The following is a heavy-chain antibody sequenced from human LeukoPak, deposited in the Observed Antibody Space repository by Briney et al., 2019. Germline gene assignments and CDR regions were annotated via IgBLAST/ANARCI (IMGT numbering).Heavy chain of an antibody. J-gene: IGHJ1*01. CDR2: ISWNSGII. D-gene: IGHD3-22*01. CDR1: GFTLDDSA. Sequence: GGSLRLSCAASGFTLDDSAMHWVRQVPGKGLEWVSGISWNSGIIDYADSVKGRFTISRDNAENSLYLQMNNLRPDDTAFYYCAKAPPYYSDSSGYFQHWGQGTLVTVSS. CDR3: AKAPPYYSDSSGYFQH. V-gene: IGHV3-9*01.